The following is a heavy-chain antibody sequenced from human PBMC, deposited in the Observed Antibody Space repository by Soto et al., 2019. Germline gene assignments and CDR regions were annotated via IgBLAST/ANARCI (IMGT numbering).Heavy chain of an antibody. V-gene: IGHV1-69*02. Sequence: QVQLVQSGAEVKKPGSSVKVSCKASGGTFSSYTISWVRQAPGQGLEWLGRIIPILGIANYAQKFQGRATITTDKSTSTAYMEVSSLRSEDTAVYYCARGKFLEWLLPPSDFDYWGQGTLVTVSS. D-gene: IGHD3-3*01. J-gene: IGHJ4*02. CDR2: IIPILGIA. CDR3: ARGKFLEWLLPPSDFDY. CDR1: GGTFSSYT.